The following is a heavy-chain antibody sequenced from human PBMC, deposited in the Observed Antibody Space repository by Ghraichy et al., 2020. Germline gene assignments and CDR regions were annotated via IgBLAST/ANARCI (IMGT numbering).Heavy chain of an antibody. CDR1: GFTVTIKY. CDR2: ISSGGVT. Sequence: GGSLRLSCTASGFTVTIKYMNWVRLAPGKGLEWVSVISSGGVTYYADSVRGRFTISRDSSKNMLFLQMNSLRVEDTAVYYCATDWGDSKILHWGRGTQVTVSS. D-gene: IGHD4-11*01. J-gene: IGHJ1*01. CDR3: ATDWGDSKILH. V-gene: IGHV3-66*01.